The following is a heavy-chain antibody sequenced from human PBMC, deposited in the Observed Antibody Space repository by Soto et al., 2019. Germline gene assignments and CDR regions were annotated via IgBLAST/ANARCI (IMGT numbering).Heavy chain of an antibody. CDR2: ISAYNGNT. CDR1: GYTFTSYG. D-gene: IGHD1-26*01. J-gene: IGHJ4*02. Sequence: QVQLVQSGAEVKKPGASVKVSCKASGYTFTSYGISWVRQAPGQGLEWMGWISAYNGNTNYAQKLQGRVTMTTDTSTSTAYRELRSLRSDDTAVYYCARDSGYQWEPTEKAFDYWGQGTLVTVSS. V-gene: IGHV1-18*01. CDR3: ARDSGYQWEPTEKAFDY.